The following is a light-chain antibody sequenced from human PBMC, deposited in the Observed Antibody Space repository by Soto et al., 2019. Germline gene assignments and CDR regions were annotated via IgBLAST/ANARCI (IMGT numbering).Light chain of an antibody. CDR1: NSNIGGNT. V-gene: IGLV1-44*01. Sequence: QSGLTLPPSASGTPGQRVTISCSGSNSNIGGNTVNWYQQLPGAAPKLLMYSNDQRPSGVPDRFSGSKFGTAASLAISGLQSEDEADYRCATWDDSLNAAVFGAGTKVTVL. CDR3: ATWDDSLNAAV. J-gene: IGLJ1*01. CDR2: SND.